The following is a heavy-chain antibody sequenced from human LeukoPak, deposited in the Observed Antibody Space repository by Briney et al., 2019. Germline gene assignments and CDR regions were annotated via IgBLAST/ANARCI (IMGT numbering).Heavy chain of an antibody. J-gene: IGHJ3*02. CDR1: GFTFGSYS. CDR2: ISSSTSTL. Sequence: GGSLRLSCAASGFTFGSYSMNWVRQAPGKGLEWVSYISSSTSTLHYADSVKGRFTISRDNAKKSLYLQMNSLRAEDTAVYYCARDPGANNYDSNGYYNAFDIWGQGTMVTVS. D-gene: IGHD3-22*01. CDR3: ARDPGANNYDSNGYYNAFDI. V-gene: IGHV3-48*04.